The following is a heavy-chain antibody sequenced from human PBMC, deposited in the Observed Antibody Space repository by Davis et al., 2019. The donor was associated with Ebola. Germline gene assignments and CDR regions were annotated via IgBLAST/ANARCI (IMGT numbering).Heavy chain of an antibody. V-gene: IGHV3-7*03. CDR1: GFTFSHYW. CDR2: IEQDGSEE. CDR3: AKAGYCSGGSCYFSAFDP. J-gene: IGHJ5*02. Sequence: GESLKISCEGSGFTFSHYWMSWVRQVPGKGLEWVANIEQDGSEENYVDSLKGRFTISRDNSKNTLYLQMNSLRAEDTAVYYCAKAGYCSGGSCYFSAFDPWAREPWSPSPQ. D-gene: IGHD2-15*01.